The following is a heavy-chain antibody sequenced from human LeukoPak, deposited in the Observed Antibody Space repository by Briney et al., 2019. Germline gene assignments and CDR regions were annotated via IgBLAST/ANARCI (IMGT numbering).Heavy chain of an antibody. J-gene: IGHJ5*02. CDR3: IIDFRSADL. V-gene: IGHV3-74*01. Sequence: GGSLRLSCVASGFTFSNYWMHWVRQPPGKGLVWVSRIYVDGRTTNYADSVKGRFTISRDNAKNTVYLEMNSLSVEDTATYYCIIDFRSADLWGQGTLGTVTS. CDR2: IYVDGRTT. CDR1: GFTFSNYW.